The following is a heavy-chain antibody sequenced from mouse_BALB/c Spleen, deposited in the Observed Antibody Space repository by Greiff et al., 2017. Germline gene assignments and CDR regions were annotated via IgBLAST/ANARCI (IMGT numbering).Heavy chain of an antibody. Sequence: EVQLVESGGGLVKPGGSLKLSCAASGFTFSSYTMSWVRQTPEQRLEWVATISSGGGNTYYPDSVKGRFTISRDTAKNNLYLQMSSLRSEDTALYYCARYGNYPFDYWGQGTTLTVSS. D-gene: IGHD2-1*01. CDR3: ARYGNYPFDY. CDR1: GFTFSSYT. CDR2: ISSGGGNT. V-gene: IGHV5-9*03. J-gene: IGHJ2*01.